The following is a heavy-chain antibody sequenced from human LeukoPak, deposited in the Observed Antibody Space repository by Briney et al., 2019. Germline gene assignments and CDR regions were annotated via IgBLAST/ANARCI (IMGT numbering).Heavy chain of an antibody. CDR3: AKIDGQDSSGYYYYAMDV. Sequence: GGSLGLSCVASGFSFSSYPMSWVRQAPGKGLEWVSAISDSGARTYYIDSVKGRFTVSRDNSKNTVYMQMNSLRGEDTAVYYCAKIDGQDSSGYYYYAMDVWGQGTTVTVSS. CDR1: GFSFSSYP. J-gene: IGHJ6*02. D-gene: IGHD3-10*01. CDR2: ISDSGART. V-gene: IGHV3-23*01.